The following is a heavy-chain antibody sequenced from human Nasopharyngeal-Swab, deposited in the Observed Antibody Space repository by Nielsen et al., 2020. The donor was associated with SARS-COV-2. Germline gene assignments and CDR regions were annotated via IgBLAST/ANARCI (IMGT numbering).Heavy chain of an antibody. D-gene: IGHD4-17*01. Sequence: GGSLRLSCAASEFIFDDYAMNWVRQAPGKGLEWVSGITWNGGSIGYAESVKGRFTISRDSAKNSLYLQMNSLRAEDTALYYCARDKSSTVTTFDYWGQGTLVTVSS. J-gene: IGHJ4*02. CDR1: EFIFDDYA. CDR3: ARDKSSTVTTFDY. CDR2: ITWNGGSI. V-gene: IGHV3-20*04.